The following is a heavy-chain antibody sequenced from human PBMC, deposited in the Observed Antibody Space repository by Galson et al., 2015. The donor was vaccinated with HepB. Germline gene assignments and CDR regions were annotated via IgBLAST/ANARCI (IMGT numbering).Heavy chain of an antibody. V-gene: IGHV1-8*03. J-gene: IGHJ4*02. D-gene: IGHD3-9*01. Sequence: SVKVSCKASGGTFSSYDINWVRQATGQGLEWMGWMNPNSGNTGYAQKFQGRVTITADESTSTAYMELSSLRSEDTAVYYCASDYDILTGYDLLRFDYWGQGTLVTVSS. CDR1: GGTFSSYD. CDR2: MNPNSGNT. CDR3: ASDYDILTGYDLLRFDY.